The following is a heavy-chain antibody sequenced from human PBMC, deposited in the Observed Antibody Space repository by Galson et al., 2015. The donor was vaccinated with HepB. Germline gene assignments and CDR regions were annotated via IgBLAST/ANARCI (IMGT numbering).Heavy chain of an antibody. CDR1: GGTFSKYA. Sequence: SVKVSCKASGGTFSKYAITWVRRAPGQGLAWMGGIIPLFGTPIYAQRFQGRVTITADESTTTAHMELSSLRSDDTAVFYCALARDPNPTYYSSVNYGMDVWGQGTTVTVSS. V-gene: IGHV1-69*13. J-gene: IGHJ6*02. CDR3: ALARDPNPTYYSSVNYGMDV. CDR2: IIPLFGTP. D-gene: IGHD2-2*01.